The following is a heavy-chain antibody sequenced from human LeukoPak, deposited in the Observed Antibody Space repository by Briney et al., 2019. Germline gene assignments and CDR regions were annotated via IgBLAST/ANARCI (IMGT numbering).Heavy chain of an antibody. CDR1: GFTFNTYA. D-gene: IGHD5-18*01. CDR3: VKVMWDTVMAGYFDY. J-gene: IGHJ4*02. V-gene: IGHV3-64D*06. Sequence: GGSLRLSCSASGFTFNTYAMHWVRQAPGKGLEYFSAISSNGRSTYYADSVKGRFTISRDNSKNTLYLQMSSLRGEDTAVYYCVKVMWDTVMAGYFDYWGQGTLVTVSS. CDR2: ISSNGRST.